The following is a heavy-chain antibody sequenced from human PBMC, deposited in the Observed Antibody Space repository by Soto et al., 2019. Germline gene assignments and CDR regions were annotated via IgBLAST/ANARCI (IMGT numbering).Heavy chain of an antibody. Sequence: ASVKVSCKASGYTFSGHYMHWVRQAPGQGLEWMGWINPKSGGTNYAQKFQGRVTMTRDTSIGTAYMELSRLRSNDTAVYYCARDALMAAAGTWYFDLWGRGTLVTVSS. J-gene: IGHJ2*01. CDR2: INPKSGGT. CDR3: ARDALMAAAGTWYFDL. D-gene: IGHD6-13*01. V-gene: IGHV1-2*02. CDR1: GYTFSGHY.